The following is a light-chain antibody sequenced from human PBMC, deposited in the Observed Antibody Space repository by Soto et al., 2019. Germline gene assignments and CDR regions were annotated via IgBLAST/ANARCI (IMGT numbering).Light chain of an antibody. Sequence: QSVLTQPPSASGTPGQRVTISCSGSSSNIGSNYVYWYQQLPGTAPKLLIYRNNQRPSGVPDRFSGSKSGTSASLAISGLRSEDEADYYCAAWDDSLSAHYVFGTGTKVTGL. J-gene: IGLJ1*01. CDR1: SSNIGSNY. CDR3: AAWDDSLSAHYV. CDR2: RNN. V-gene: IGLV1-47*01.